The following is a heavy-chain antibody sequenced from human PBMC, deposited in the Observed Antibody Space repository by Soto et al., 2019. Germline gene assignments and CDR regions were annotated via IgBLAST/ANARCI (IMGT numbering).Heavy chain of an antibody. D-gene: IGHD5-18*01. Sequence: GAPVKVSCKASGGTFSSYAISWVRQAPGQGLEWMGGIIPIFGTANCAQKFQGRVTITADESTSTACMELSSLRSEDTAVYYCARGGQLWLPPGWFDPWGQGTLVTVSS. V-gene: IGHV1-69*13. CDR3: ARGGQLWLPPGWFDP. CDR2: IIPIFGTA. J-gene: IGHJ5*02. CDR1: GGTFSSYA.